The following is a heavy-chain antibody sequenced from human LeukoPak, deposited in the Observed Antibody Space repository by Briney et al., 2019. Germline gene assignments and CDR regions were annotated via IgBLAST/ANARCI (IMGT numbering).Heavy chain of an antibody. V-gene: IGHV3-15*01. D-gene: IGHD3-10*01. CDR3: RGVTPNFDY. Sequence: GGSLRLSCATSEFPFSSAWMSWVPQAPRKGLEWVGRIKSKIDGGTTDYAAPVKGRFGISRDDSKNTLFLQMNSLKTEDTAVYYCRGVTPNFDYWGQGTLVTVSS. CDR2: IKSKIDGGTT. J-gene: IGHJ4*02. CDR1: EFPFSSAW.